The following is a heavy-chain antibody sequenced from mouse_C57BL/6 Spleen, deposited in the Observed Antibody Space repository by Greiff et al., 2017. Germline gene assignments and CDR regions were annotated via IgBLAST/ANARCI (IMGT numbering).Heavy chain of an antibody. Sequence: QVQLQQSGAELVRPGASVTLSCKASGYTFLDYEMHWVKQTPVHGLEWIGAIGPETGGTAYNKKFKGKAILTADKSSSTSYMELRGLTSEGSAVYYCTRTGLGEDYYAMDYWGQGTSVTVSS. J-gene: IGHJ4*01. D-gene: IGHD4-1*01. V-gene: IGHV1-15*01. CDR1: GYTFLDYE. CDR2: IGPETGGT. CDR3: TRTGLGEDYYAMDY.